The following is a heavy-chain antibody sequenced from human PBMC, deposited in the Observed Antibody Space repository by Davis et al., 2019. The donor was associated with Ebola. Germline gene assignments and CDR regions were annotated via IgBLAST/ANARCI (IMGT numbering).Heavy chain of an antibody. CDR2: INPSGGST. CDR3: ARGPVGGYSSSWFLH. J-gene: IGHJ4*02. CDR1: GYTFTSYG. V-gene: IGHV1-18*01. Sequence: ASVKVSCKASGYTFTSYGISWVRQAPGQGLEWMGIINPSGGSTSYAQKFQGRVTMTTDTSTSTAYMELRSLRSDDTAVYYCARGPVGGYSSSWFLHWGQGTLVTVSS. D-gene: IGHD6-13*01.